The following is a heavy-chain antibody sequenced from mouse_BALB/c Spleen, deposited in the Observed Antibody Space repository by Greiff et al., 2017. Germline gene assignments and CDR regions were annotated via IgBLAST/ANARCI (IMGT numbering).Heavy chain of an antibody. J-gene: IGHJ2*01. CDR1: GFTFTDYY. D-gene: IGHD4-1*01. CDR2: IRNKANGYTT. Sequence: EVQGVESGGGLVQPGGSLRLSCATSGFTFTDYYMSWVRQPPGKALEWLGLIRNKANGYTTEYSASVKGRFTISRDNSQSILYLQLNTLRAENSATYYVARDTWDVDYFDYWGQGTTRTVSS. V-gene: IGHV7-3*02. CDR3: ARDTWDVDYFDY.